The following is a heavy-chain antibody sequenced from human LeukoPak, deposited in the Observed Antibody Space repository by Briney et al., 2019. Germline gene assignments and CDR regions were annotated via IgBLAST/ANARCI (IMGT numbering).Heavy chain of an antibody. J-gene: IGHJ4*02. D-gene: IGHD6-19*01. CDR3: AKVVAVAGYAE. Sequence: QSGGSLRLSCATSGFTFSSYAMSWVRQAPGKGLEWVSAISGSGGSTYYADSVKGRFTIPRDNSKNTLYLQMNSLRAEDTAVYYCAKVVAVAGYAEWGQGTLVTVSS. CDR2: ISGSGGST. V-gene: IGHV3-23*01. CDR1: GFTFSSYA.